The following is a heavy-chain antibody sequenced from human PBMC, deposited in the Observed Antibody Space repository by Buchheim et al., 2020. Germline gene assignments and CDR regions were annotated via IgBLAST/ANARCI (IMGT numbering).Heavy chain of an antibody. V-gene: IGHV3-11*06. CDR2: ISSSSSYT. D-gene: IGHD3-3*01. J-gene: IGHJ6*02. Sequence: QVQLVESGGGLVKPGGSLRLSCAASGFTFSDYYMSWIRQAPGKGLEWVSYISSSSSYTNYADSVKGRFTISRDNAKNSLYLQMNSLRAEDTAVYYCARDLSKGDFWSGYAVYGMDVWGQGTT. CDR1: GFTFSDYY. CDR3: ARDLSKGDFWSGYAVYGMDV.